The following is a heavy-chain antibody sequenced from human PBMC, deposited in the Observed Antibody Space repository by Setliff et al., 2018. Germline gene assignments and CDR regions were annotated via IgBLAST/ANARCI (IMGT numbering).Heavy chain of an antibody. CDR2: IYYSGST. J-gene: IGHJ5*02. CDR1: GDSIGRGGYY. D-gene: IGHD3-16*01. CDR3: ARDRRGGYGAINWFDP. V-gene: IGHV4-31*03. Sequence: PSETLSLTCSVSGDSIGRGGYYWSWIRQQPGKGLEWIASIYYSGSTYYNPSLKSRLRVSMDSSKNQFYLDLSSVTAADTAVYYCARDRRGGYGAINWFDPWGQGTLVTRLL.